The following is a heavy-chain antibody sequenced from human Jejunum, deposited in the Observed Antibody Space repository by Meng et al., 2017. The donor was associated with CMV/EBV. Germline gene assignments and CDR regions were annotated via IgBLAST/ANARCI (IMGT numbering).Heavy chain of an antibody. Sequence: QVRLVHSGAELKKLGSPVKVSCKASGDIFNNYGFTWVRQAPGQGLEWMGGIVPIFSTTNYAQKFQGRVTITADESTSTAYMELSSLTSEDTAVYYCVRPLVWNWGQGTLVSVSS. J-gene: IGHJ1*01. V-gene: IGHV1-69*12. D-gene: IGHD2-8*01. CDR1: GDIFNNYG. CDR2: IVPIFSTT. CDR3: VRPLVWN.